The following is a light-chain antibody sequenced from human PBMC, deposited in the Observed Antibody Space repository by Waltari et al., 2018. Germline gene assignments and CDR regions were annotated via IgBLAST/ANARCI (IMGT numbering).Light chain of an antibody. CDR1: ESISDF. CDR3: QQSYNSPFT. J-gene: IGKJ2*01. V-gene: IGKV1-39*01. Sequence: DIQMTQSPSSLSASVGDRVTISCRTSESISDFLNWYQHRPGEAPRLLIFAASGLQSGVPSRFSGSGSGTDFTLTISSLQPEDFAIYYCQQSYNSPFTLGQGTKLEIK. CDR2: AAS.